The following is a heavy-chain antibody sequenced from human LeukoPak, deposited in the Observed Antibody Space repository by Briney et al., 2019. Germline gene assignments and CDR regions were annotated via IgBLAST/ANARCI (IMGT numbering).Heavy chain of an antibody. Sequence: ASVKVSCKASGYTFTGYYMHWVRQAPRQGLEWMGWINPNSGGTNYAQNFQDRVTMTRDTSISTAYMELSRLRSDDTAVYYCARGNDFSNSGPLLDYWGQGTLVTVSS. J-gene: IGHJ4*02. D-gene: IGHD4-11*01. V-gene: IGHV1-2*02. CDR3: ARGNDFSNSGPLLDY. CDR2: INPNSGGT. CDR1: GYTFTGYY.